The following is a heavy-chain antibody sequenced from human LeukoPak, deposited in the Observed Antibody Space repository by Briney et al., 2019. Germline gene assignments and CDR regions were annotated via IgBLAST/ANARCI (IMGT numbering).Heavy chain of an antibody. CDR2: MSPNSGDT. J-gene: IGHJ4*02. Sequence: GASVKVSCTASGYTFTSYDFNWVRQATGQRPEWMGWMSPNSGDTGYAQKFQDRVTMTRNTSISTAYMELSSLRSDDTAVYYCARGPPNWGYVYWGPGTLVTVSS. CDR1: GYTFTSYD. D-gene: IGHD7-27*01. V-gene: IGHV1-8*01. CDR3: ARGPPNWGYVY.